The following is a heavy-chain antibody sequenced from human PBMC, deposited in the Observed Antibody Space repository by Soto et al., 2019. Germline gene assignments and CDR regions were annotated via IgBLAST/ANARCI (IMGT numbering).Heavy chain of an antibody. V-gene: IGHV1-69*01. CDR1: GGTFSSYA. J-gene: IGHJ6*02. Sequence: QVQLVQSGAEVKKPGSSVKVSCKASGGTFSSYAISWVRQAPGQGLEWMGGIIPIFGTANYAQKFQGRVTINGEEPTGTSYMGRRGLRFGGLGVCFWGRNFFGFYDFLALYFGGGGDYYYYGMDVWGQGTTVTVSS. CDR3: GRNFFGFYDFLALYFGGGGDYYYYGMDV. CDR2: IIPIFGTA. D-gene: IGHD3-3*01.